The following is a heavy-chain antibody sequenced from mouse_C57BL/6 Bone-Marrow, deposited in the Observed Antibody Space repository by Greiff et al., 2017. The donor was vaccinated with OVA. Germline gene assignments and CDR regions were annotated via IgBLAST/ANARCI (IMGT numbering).Heavy chain of an antibody. Sequence: QVHVKQSGPGLVQPSQSLSITCTVSGFSLNSYGVHWVRQSPGQGLEWLGVIWSGGSTAYNAAFLSRLSISKDNTKSQVFFKMNSLQADDTAIYYCARNYYGRRYAMDYWGQGTSVTVSS. V-gene: IGHV2-2*01. D-gene: IGHD1-1*01. CDR1: GFSLNSYG. CDR2: IWSGGST. CDR3: ARNYYGRRYAMDY. J-gene: IGHJ4*01.